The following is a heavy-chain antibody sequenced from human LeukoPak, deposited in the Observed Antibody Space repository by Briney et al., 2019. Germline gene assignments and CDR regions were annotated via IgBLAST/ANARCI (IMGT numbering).Heavy chain of an antibody. CDR1: GYTFTSYG. Sequence: ASVKVSCKASGYTFTSYGISWVRQAPGQGLEWMGRIIPIVEIVNYAQKFQDRVTITADKSTSTAYMELSSLRSEDTAVYYCARGDRYPDSWGQGTLVTVSS. CDR2: IIPIVEIV. D-gene: IGHD2-2*02. J-gene: IGHJ5*01. CDR3: ARGDRYPDS. V-gene: IGHV1-69*04.